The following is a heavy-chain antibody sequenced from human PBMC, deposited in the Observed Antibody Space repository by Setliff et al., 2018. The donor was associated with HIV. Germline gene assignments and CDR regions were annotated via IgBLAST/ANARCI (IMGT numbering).Heavy chain of an antibody. D-gene: IGHD3-3*01. CDR3: ARSYYNFANGYYHYYYMDV. CDR1: GGSISSYY. Sequence: PSETLSLTCTVSGGSISSYYWSWIRQPPGKGLEWIGYIYYSGSTNYNPSLKSRVTISVDTSKNQFSLKLSSVTAADTAVYYCARSYYNFANGYYHYYYMDVWGKGTTVTVSS. J-gene: IGHJ6*03. V-gene: IGHV4-59*01. CDR2: IYYSGST.